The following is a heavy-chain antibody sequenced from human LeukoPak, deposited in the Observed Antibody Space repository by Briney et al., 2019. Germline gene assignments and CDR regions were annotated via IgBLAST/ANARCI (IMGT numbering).Heavy chain of an antibody. CDR1: GFTFGSFD. CDR2: ISGSGGSS. D-gene: IGHD1-26*01. CDR3: AKGSSGSYYPGYFDY. Sequence: PGGSLTLSCAASGFTFGSFDLSWVRQAPGKGLEWVSAISGSGGSSYYVDSVKGRFTITRNNSKNTLYLQMNSLRADDTAVYYCAKGSSGSYYPGYFDYWGQGTLVTVSS. J-gene: IGHJ4*02. V-gene: IGHV3-23*01.